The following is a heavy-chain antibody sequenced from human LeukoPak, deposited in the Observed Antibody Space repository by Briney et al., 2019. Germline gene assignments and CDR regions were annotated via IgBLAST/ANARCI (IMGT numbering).Heavy chain of an antibody. V-gene: IGHV4-34*01. D-gene: IGHD1-26*01. CDR1: GYSISSGYY. CDR3: ASGPVGAEDY. Sequence: PSETLSLTCAVSGYSISSGYYWSWIRQPPGKGLEWIGEINHSGSTNYNPSLKSRVTISVDASKNQFSLKLSSVTAADTAVYYCASGPVGAEDYWGQGTLVTVSS. CDR2: INHSGST. J-gene: IGHJ4*02.